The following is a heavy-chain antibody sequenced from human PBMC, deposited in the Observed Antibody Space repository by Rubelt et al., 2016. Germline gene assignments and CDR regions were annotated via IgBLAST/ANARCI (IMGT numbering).Heavy chain of an antibody. J-gene: IGHJ6*02. CDR3: ARGLMAAPTGYGMDV. Sequence: VTGEGLEWVSSISSGSTYIYHADSVKGRFTISRDNAKNSLYLQMNSLRAEDTAVYYCARGLMAAPTGYGMDVWGQGTTVTVSS. CDR2: ISSGSTYI. D-gene: IGHD2-15*01. V-gene: IGHV3-21*01.